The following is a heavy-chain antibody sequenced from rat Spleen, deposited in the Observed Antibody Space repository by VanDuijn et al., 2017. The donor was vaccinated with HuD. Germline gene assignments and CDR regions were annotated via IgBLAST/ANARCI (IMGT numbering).Heavy chain of an antibody. Sequence: EVQLVESGGGLVQPGRSLKLSCAASGFTFSNSGMAWVRQAPTKGLEWVATISYDGSRTYYRDSVKGRFTIYRDNAKSTLYLQMDSLRSEDTATYYCASRLLRVYVRLYFDYWGQGVMVTVSS. V-gene: IGHV5-29*01. D-gene: IGHD1-9*01. J-gene: IGHJ2*01. CDR3: ASRLLRVYVRLYFDY. CDR1: GFTFSNSG. CDR2: ISYDGSRT.